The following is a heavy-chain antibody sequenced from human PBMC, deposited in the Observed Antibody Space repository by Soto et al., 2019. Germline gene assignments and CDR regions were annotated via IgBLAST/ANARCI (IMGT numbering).Heavy chain of an antibody. J-gene: IGHJ4*02. V-gene: IGHV3-74*01. CDR1: GFTFSSYW. CDR2: INSDGSST. D-gene: IGHD5-12*01. Sequence: EVQLVESGGGLVQPGGSLRLSCAASGFTFSSYWMHWVRQAPGKGLVWVSRINSDGSSTNYADSVKGRFTMSRDNAKNSLYLQMNSLRAEDTAVYYCVRKGGYGPDYWGQGTLVTVSS. CDR3: VRKGGYGPDY.